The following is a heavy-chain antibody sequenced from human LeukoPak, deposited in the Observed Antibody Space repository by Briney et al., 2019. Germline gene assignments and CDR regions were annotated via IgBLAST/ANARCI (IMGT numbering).Heavy chain of an antibody. CDR2: ISHSGST. D-gene: IGHD3-3*01. Sequence: PSETLSLTCAVYGGSFSGYYWSWIRQPPGKGLEWIGEISHSGSTNYNPSLKSRVTISVDTSKNHFSLKLSSVTAADTAVYYCARGEVMIDYWGQGTLVTVSS. J-gene: IGHJ4*02. CDR1: GGSFSGYY. CDR3: ARGEVMIDY. V-gene: IGHV4-34*01.